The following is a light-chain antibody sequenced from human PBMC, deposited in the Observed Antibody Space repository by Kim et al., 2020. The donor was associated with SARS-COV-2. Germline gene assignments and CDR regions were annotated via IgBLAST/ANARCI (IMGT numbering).Light chain of an antibody. CDR3: QKYNSAPWT. CDR1: QDIANS. CDR2: AAS. Sequence: ASVGDRVTLTCRASQDIANSLAWYQQKPGTVPKVLIYAASTLQSGVPSRFSGSGSGTEFTLTIGSLQTEDVATYYCQKYNSAPWTFGPGTKVDIK. V-gene: IGKV1-27*01. J-gene: IGKJ1*01.